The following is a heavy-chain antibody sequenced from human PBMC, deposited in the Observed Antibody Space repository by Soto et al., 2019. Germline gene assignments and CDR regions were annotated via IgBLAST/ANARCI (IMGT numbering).Heavy chain of an antibody. J-gene: IGHJ4*02. CDR2: IFYSGGT. V-gene: IGHV4-59*01. Sequence: PSETLSLTCTVSGDSISTYYWSWIRQPPGKGLQWIGYIFYSGGTAYNPSLKSRVTISLDMSKKQISLKLSSVTTADTATYFCARLQLVQKVIDYWGQGTLGTSPQ. D-gene: IGHD1-1*01. CDR3: ARLQLVQKVIDY. CDR1: GDSISTYY.